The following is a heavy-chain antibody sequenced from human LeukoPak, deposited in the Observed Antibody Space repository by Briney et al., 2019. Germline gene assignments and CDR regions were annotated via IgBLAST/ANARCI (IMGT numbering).Heavy chain of an antibody. Sequence: GGSLRLSCAATGFTLKDYGMHGVRQPPGKGLEWVSSINWNGGGTDYADSVKGRVTISRDNAKNSLYLQLSSLRPEDTALYYCAKHMRATNTYSFFGLDVWGQGTTVTVSS. CDR1: GFTLKDYG. CDR2: INWNGGGT. V-gene: IGHV3-9*01. D-gene: IGHD1-26*01. J-gene: IGHJ6*02. CDR3: AKHMRATNTYSFFGLDV.